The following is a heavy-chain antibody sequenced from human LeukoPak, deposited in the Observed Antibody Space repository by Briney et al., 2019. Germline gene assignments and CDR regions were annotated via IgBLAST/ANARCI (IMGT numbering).Heavy chain of an antibody. J-gene: IGHJ4*02. Sequence: GGSLRLSCAASGFTFSRYWMHWVRQAPGKGLEWVSSISSSSSYIYYADSVKGRFTISRDNAKNSLYLQMNSLRAEDTAVYYCARGSYDSSGYAAGFDYWGQGTLVTVSS. D-gene: IGHD3-22*01. CDR2: ISSSSSYI. CDR3: ARGSYDSSGYAAGFDY. CDR1: GFTFSRYW. V-gene: IGHV3-21*01.